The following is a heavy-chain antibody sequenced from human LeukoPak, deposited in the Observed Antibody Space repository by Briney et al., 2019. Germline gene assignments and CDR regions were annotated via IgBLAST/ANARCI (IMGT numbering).Heavy chain of an antibody. D-gene: IGHD2-2*01. V-gene: IGHV1-69*13. Sequence: ASVKVSCKASGGTFSSYAISWVRQAPGQGLEWMGGIIPIFGTANYAQKFQGRVTITVDESTSTAYMELSSLRSEDTAVYYCARDVGHCSSTSCYEDAFDIWGQGTMVTVSS. CDR3: ARDVGHCSSTSCYEDAFDI. CDR1: GGTFSSYA. CDR2: IIPIFGTA. J-gene: IGHJ3*02.